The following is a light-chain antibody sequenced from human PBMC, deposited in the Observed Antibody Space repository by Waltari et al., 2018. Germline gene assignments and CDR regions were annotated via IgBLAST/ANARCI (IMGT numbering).Light chain of an antibody. Sequence: EIVLTQSPGTLSLSPRERATLSCRASQSVSSSYLAWYQQKPGQAPRLLIYGASSRATGIPDRFSGSGSGTDFTLTISRLEPEDFAVYYCQQYGSSPATFGQGTKVEIK. CDR1: QSVSSSY. CDR3: QQYGSSPAT. CDR2: GAS. J-gene: IGKJ1*01. V-gene: IGKV3-20*01.